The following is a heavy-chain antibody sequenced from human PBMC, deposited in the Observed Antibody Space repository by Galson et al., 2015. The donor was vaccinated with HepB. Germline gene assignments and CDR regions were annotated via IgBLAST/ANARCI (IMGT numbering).Heavy chain of an antibody. V-gene: IGHV3-21*01. J-gene: IGHJ6*03. Sequence: SLRLSCAASGFTFSSYSMNWVRQAPGKGLEWVSSISSSSSYIYYADSVKGRFTISRDNAKNSLYLQMNSLRAEDTAVYYCARGEVAAAVKTLTTNPAGYYYYMDVWGKGTTVTVSS. CDR2: ISSSSSYI. CDR3: ARGEVAAAVKTLTTNPAGYYYYMDV. CDR1: GFTFSSYS. D-gene: IGHD6-13*01.